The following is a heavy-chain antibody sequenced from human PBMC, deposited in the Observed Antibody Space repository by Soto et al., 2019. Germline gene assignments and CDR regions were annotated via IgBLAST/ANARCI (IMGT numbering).Heavy chain of an antibody. V-gene: IGHV1-2*02. J-gene: IGHJ5*02. D-gene: IGHD1-26*01. CDR1: GYTVTGYY. CDR3: ARFTADPHYRSDP. CDR2: INPNSGGT. Sequence: ASVKVSGKASGYTVTGYYMHWVRQAPGQGLEWMGWINPNSGGTNYAQKFQGRVTMTRDTSISTAYMELSRLRSDDTAVYYCARFTADPHYRSDPWGQGTPVTVSS.